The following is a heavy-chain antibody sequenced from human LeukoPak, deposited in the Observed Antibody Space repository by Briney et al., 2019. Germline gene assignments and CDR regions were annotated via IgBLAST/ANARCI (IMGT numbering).Heavy chain of an antibody. CDR3: ARGQSSLGSPYYFDY. J-gene: IGHJ4*02. CDR2: IIPMYGRG. CDR1: GGTFTNYA. D-gene: IGHD3-16*01. Sequence: SVKVSCKASGGTFTNYAISWVRQAPGQGPEWMGGIIPMYGRGNYAQKFQGRVTITADESTSTVYMELRSLTSEDTAVYYCARGQSSLGSPYYFDYWGQGTLVTVSS. V-gene: IGHV1-69*13.